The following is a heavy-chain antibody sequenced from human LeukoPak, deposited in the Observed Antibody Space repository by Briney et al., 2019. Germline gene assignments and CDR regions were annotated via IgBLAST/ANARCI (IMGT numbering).Heavy chain of an antibody. Sequence: PSETLSLTCTVSGGSISRGGYYWSWLRQHPGKGLEWVGYIYYSRSTYDNPSLKSRVTISVDTSKTQFSLKLNSVTAADTAVYYCARGLPYDSSGYYFDGFDHWGQGTLVTVSS. J-gene: IGHJ4*02. CDR3: ARGLPYDSSGYYFDGFDH. D-gene: IGHD3-22*01. CDR2: IYYSRST. CDR1: GGSISRGGYY. V-gene: IGHV4-31*03.